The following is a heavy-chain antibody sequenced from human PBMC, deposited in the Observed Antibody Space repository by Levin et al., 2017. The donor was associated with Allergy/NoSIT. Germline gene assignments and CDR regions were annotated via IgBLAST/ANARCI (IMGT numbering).Heavy chain of an antibody. CDR3: ARGESRSGSYTY. J-gene: IGHJ4*02. CDR2: TYYRSKWYN. Sequence: SETLSLTCAISGDSASGNSAAWNWIRQSPSRGLEWLGRTYYRSKWYNDYAISMRSRISINPDTSKNQFSLQLNSVTPEDTAVYYCARGESRSGSYTYWGQGTLVTVSS. V-gene: IGHV6-1*01. CDR1: GDSASGNSAA. D-gene: IGHD1-26*01.